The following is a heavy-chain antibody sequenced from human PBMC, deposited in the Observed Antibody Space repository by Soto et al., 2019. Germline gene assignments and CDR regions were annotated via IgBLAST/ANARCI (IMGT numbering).Heavy chain of an antibody. Sequence: PSETLSLTCTVSDGAISSYYWSWIRQPPGKGQENIGDSDYRGSTNYNPSLKSRVNITVDTSKNQLSLRLSSVTAADTAVYYCARRYGGTLYCWGQGTLVTVSS. D-gene: IGHD4-17*01. CDR2: SDYRGST. CDR1: DGAISSYY. V-gene: IGHV4-59*08. J-gene: IGHJ4*02. CDR3: ARRYGGTLYC.